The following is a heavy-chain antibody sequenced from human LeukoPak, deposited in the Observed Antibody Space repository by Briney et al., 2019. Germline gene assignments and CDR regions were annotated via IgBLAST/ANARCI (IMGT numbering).Heavy chain of an antibody. CDR2: INHSGST. Sequence: SETLSLTCAVYGGSFSGYYWSWIRQPPGKGLEWIGEINHSGSTNYNPSLKSRVTISIDTSKNQFSLKLSSVTAADTAVYYCARRGVWGSYRYFDYWGQGTLVTVSS. J-gene: IGHJ4*02. V-gene: IGHV4-34*01. D-gene: IGHD3-16*02. CDR1: GGSFSGYY. CDR3: ARRGVWGSYRYFDY.